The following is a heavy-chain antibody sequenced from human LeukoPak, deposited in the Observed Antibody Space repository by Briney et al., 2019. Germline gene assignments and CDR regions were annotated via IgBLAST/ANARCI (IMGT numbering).Heavy chain of an antibody. CDR2: ICGSGGCT. CDR3: AKTTVGYSSGRYPGWPADC. J-gene: IGHJ4*02. CDR1: GFTFNTYA. V-gene: IGHV3-23*01. Sequence: PGGSLRLSCAAAGFTFNTYAIYWVRHAPGKGLEWVSGICGSGGCTYYADSVKGPFTISRDNSKNTVYLQMNSLTADDTAVYYCAKTTVGYSSGRYPGWPADCWGQGTLVTVSS. D-gene: IGHD2-15*01.